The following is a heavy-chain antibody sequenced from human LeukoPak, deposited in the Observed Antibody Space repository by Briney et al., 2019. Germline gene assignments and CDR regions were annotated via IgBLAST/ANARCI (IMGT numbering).Heavy chain of an antibody. Sequence: GGSLRLSCAASGFTFSSYAMSWVRQAPGRGLEWVSAISGSGGSTYYADSVKGRFTISRDNSKNTLYLQMNSLRAEDTAVYYCAKLELRFLEWLPSSGDYWGQGTLVTVSS. CDR1: GFTFSSYA. D-gene: IGHD3-3*01. CDR2: ISGSGGST. J-gene: IGHJ4*02. V-gene: IGHV3-23*01. CDR3: AKLELRFLEWLPSSGDY.